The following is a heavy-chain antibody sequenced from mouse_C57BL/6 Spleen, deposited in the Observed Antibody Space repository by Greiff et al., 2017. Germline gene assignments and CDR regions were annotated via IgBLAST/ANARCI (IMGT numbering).Heavy chain of an antibody. D-gene: IGHD2-5*01. Sequence: QVQLKQPGAELVKPGASVKLSCKASGYTFTSYWMHWVKQRPGQGLEWIGMIHPNSGSTNYNEKFKSKATLTVDKSSSTAYMQLSSLTSEDSAVYYCARSYSNYWYFGVWGTGTTVTVSA. V-gene: IGHV1-64*01. J-gene: IGHJ1*03. CDR3: ARSYSNYWYFGV. CDR1: GYTFTSYW. CDR2: IHPNSGST.